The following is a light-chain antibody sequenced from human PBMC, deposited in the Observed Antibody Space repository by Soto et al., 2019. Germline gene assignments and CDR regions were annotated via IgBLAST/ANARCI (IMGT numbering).Light chain of an antibody. CDR1: QTVRNN. J-gene: IGKJ1*01. Sequence: EIVLTQSPATLSLSPGERATLSCRASQTVRNNLAWYQQRPGQAPRLLIYDASSRATGIPARFSGSGSGTEFTLTISSLQPEDFATYYCLQQNSYPWTFGQGTKVEIK. V-gene: IGKV3-11*01. CDR3: LQQNSYPWT. CDR2: DAS.